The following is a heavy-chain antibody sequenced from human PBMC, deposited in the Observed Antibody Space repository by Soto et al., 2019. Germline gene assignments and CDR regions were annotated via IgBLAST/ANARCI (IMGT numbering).Heavy chain of an antibody. Sequence: SETLSLTCTASGGSISSGGYYWSWIRQHPGKGLEWIGYIYYSGSTYYNPSLKSRVTISVDTSKNQFSLKLSSVTAADTAVYYCARDTAYYYGMDVWGQGTTVTVSS. V-gene: IGHV4-31*03. CDR3: ARDTAYYYGMDV. J-gene: IGHJ6*02. D-gene: IGHD4-17*01. CDR2: IYYSGST. CDR1: GGSISSGGYY.